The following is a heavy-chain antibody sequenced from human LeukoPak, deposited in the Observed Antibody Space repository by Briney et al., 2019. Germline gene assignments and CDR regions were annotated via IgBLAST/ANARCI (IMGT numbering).Heavy chain of an antibody. Sequence: PGGSLRLSCAASGFTFSSYSMNWVRQAPGKGLEWVSFIYSGTIHYSDSVKGRFTISRDNSKNTLYLQMNSLRAEDTAVYYCAKVDTGILRYYYFDYWGQGTLVTVSS. CDR1: GFTFSSYS. D-gene: IGHD5-18*01. V-gene: IGHV3-23*05. CDR2: IYSGTI. CDR3: AKVDTGILRYYYFDY. J-gene: IGHJ4*02.